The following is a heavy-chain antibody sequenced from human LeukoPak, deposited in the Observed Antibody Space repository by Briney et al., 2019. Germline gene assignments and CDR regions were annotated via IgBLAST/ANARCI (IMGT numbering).Heavy chain of an antibody. Sequence: SETLSLTCAVYGGSFSGYYWSWIRQPPRKGLEWLGEINHSGSTNYNPSLKSRVAISVDTSKNQFSLKLSSVTAADTAVYYCARIRFNYYYYMDVWGKGTTVTASS. V-gene: IGHV4-34*01. J-gene: IGHJ6*03. CDR2: INHSGST. D-gene: IGHD3-16*01. CDR1: GGSFSGYY. CDR3: ARIRFNYYYYMDV.